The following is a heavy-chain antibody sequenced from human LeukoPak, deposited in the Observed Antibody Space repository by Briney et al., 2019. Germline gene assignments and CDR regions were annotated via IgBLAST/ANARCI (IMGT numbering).Heavy chain of an antibody. CDR3: ARDNGYDI. CDR1: GFTFSSYA. J-gene: IGHJ3*02. Sequence: PGGSLRLSCAASGFTFSSYAMSWVRQAPGKGLEWVSSISGNAVGTYYADSVKGRFTISRDNAKNSLYLQMNSLRAEDTAVYHCARDNGYDIWGQGTMVTVSS. CDR2: ISGNAVGT. D-gene: IGHD2-8*01. V-gene: IGHV3-23*01.